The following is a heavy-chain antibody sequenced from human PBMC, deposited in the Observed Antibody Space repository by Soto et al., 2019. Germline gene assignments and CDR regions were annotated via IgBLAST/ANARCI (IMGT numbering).Heavy chain of an antibody. CDR2: ISGSGGST. J-gene: IGHJ4*02. CDR3: AKDYYDSSGYYGFGVY. Sequence: EVQLLESGGGLVQPGGSLRLSCAASGFTFSSYAMSWVRQAPGKGLEWVSAISGSGGSTYHADSVKGRFTISRDNSKNTLYLQMNSLRAEDTAVYYCAKDYYDSSGYYGFGVYWGQGTLVTVSS. D-gene: IGHD3-22*01. V-gene: IGHV3-23*01. CDR1: GFTFSSYA.